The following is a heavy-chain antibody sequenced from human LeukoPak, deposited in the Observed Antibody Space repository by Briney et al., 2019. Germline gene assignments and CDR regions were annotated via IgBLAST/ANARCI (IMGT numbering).Heavy chain of an antibody. CDR2: ISYDGSNK. CDR3: AKPGATRRDFYYYGMDV. D-gene: IGHD1-26*01. CDR1: GFTFSSYA. J-gene: IGHJ6*02. V-gene: IGHV3-30-3*02. Sequence: GGSLRLSCAASGFTFSSYAMHWVRQAPGKGLEWVAVISYDGSNKYYADSVKGRFTISRDNSKSTLYLQMNSLRAEDTAVYYCAKPGATRRDFYYYGMDVWGQGTTVTVSS.